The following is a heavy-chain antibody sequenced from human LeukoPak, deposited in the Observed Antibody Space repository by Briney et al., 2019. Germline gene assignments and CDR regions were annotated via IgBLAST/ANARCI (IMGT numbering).Heavy chain of an antibody. J-gene: IGHJ5*02. D-gene: IGHD6-13*01. CDR1: GFTFSSYW. CDR3: ARYSSSLGWFDP. Sequence: PGGSLRLSCAASGFTFSSYWMSWVRQAPGKGLEGVANIKQDGSEKNYVDSVRGRFTISRDNAKNSLYLQMNSLRAEDTAVYFCARYSSSLGWFDPWGQGTLVTVSS. V-gene: IGHV3-7*01. CDR2: IKQDGSEK.